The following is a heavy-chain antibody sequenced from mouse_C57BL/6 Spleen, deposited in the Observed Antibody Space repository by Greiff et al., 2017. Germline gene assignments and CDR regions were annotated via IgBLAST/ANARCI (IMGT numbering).Heavy chain of an antibody. D-gene: IGHD2-2*01. CDR3: ARSDYGYDDWFAY. V-gene: IGHV1-55*01. Sequence: QVQLQQPGAELVKPGASVKMSCKASGYTFTSYWITWVKQRPGQGLEWIGDIYPGSGSTNYNEKFKSKATLTVDTSSSTAYMQLSSLTSEDSAVYYCARSDYGYDDWFAYWGQGTLVTVSA. CDR1: GYTFTSYW. J-gene: IGHJ3*01. CDR2: IYPGSGST.